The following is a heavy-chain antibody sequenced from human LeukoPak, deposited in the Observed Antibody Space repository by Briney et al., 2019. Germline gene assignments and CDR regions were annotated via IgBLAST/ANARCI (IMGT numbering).Heavy chain of an antibody. D-gene: IGHD1-26*01. CDR1: GFTFSSYW. CDR3: ASEGGATSGWFDP. J-gene: IGHJ5*02. V-gene: IGHV3-7*01. Sequence: GGSLRLSCAASGFTFSSYWTSWVRQAPGKGLEWVANIKQDGSEKYYVDSVKGRFTISRDNAKNSLYLQMNSLRAEDTAVYYCASEGGATSGWFDPWGQGTLVTVSS. CDR2: IKQDGSEK.